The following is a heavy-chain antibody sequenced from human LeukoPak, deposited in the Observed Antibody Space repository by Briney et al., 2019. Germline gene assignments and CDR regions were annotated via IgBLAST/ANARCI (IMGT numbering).Heavy chain of an antibody. V-gene: IGHV3-66*01. J-gene: IGHJ4*02. CDR1: GFTVSSNY. CDR3: ARRNYYDSSGYYYVAYYFDY. Sequence: PGGSLRLSCAASGFTVSSNYMSWVRQAPGKGLEWVSVIYSGGSTYYADSVKGRFTISRDNSKNTLYLQMNSLRAEDTAVYYCARRNYYDSSGYYYVAYYFDYWGQGTLVTVSS. CDR2: IYSGGST. D-gene: IGHD3-22*01.